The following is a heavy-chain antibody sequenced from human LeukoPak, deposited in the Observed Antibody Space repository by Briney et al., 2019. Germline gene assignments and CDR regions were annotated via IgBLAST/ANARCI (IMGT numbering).Heavy chain of an antibody. CDR3: ARTSGNYGD. CDR1: GGSISNGGYY. V-gene: IGHV4-30-2*01. CDR2: IYHSGST. Sequence: PSETLSLTCTVSGGSISNGGYYWSWIRQPPGKGLEWIGYIYHSGSTYYNPSLKSRVTISVDRSKNQFSLKLSSVTAADTAVYYCARTSGNYGDWGQGTLVTVSS. D-gene: IGHD1-7*01. J-gene: IGHJ4*02.